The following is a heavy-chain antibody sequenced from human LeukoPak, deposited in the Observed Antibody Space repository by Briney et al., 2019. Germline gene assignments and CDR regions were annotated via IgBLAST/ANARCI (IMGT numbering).Heavy chain of an antibody. Sequence: PGGSLRLSCAASGFTFSSYSMNWVRQAPGKGLEWVSYISTRTISYADSVKGRFTISRDNAKNSLYLQMNSLRDEDTAVYFCARDIDWGFDRWGQGTLVTVSS. CDR1: GFTFSSYS. V-gene: IGHV3-48*02. CDR3: ARDIDWGFDR. D-gene: IGHD3-9*01. CDR2: ISTRTI. J-gene: IGHJ4*02.